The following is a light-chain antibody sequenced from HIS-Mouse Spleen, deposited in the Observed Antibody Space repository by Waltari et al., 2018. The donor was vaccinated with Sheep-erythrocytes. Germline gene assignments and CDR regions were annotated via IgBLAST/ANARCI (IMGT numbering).Light chain of an antibody. CDR2: EVS. CDR3: SSYTSSSTWV. J-gene: IGLJ3*02. Sequence: QSALTQPASVSGSPGQSITISCTGTSSDVGGYNYVSWYQQHPGKAPKLMIYEVSNRPSGVSNRFSGSKSCNTASLTISGLQAEDEADYYCSSYTSSSTWVFGGGTKL. CDR1: SSDVGGYNY. V-gene: IGLV2-14*01.